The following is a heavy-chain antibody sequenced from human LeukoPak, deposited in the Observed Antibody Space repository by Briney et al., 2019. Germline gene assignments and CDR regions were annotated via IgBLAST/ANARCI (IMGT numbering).Heavy chain of an antibody. CDR1: GGTFSSYA. D-gene: IGHD5-18*01. Sequence: GASVKVSCKASGGTFSSYAISWVRQATGQGLEWMGRMNPNSGNTGYAQKFQGRVIMTRNTSINTAYMELSSLRSEDTAVYYCARDIRGYSYGYVSGDAFDIWGQGTMVTVSS. CDR2: MNPNSGNT. CDR3: ARDIRGYSYGYVSGDAFDI. J-gene: IGHJ3*02. V-gene: IGHV1-8*02.